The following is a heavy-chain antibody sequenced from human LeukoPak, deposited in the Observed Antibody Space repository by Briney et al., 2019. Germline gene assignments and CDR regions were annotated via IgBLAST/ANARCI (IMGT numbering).Heavy chain of an antibody. CDR1: GGSFSGYY. V-gene: IGHV4-34*01. D-gene: IGHD6-13*01. CDR3: ARWEQLVDRTYAFDI. Sequence: SETLSLTCAVYGGSFSGYYWSWIRQPPGKGLEWIGEINHSGSTNYNPSLKSRVTISVDTSKNQFSLKLSSVTAADTAVYYCARWEQLVDRTYAFDIWGQGTMVTVSS. CDR2: INHSGST. J-gene: IGHJ3*02.